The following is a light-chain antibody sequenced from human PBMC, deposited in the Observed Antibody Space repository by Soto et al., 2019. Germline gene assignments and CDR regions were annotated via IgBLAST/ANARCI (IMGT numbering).Light chain of an antibody. CDR2: GAS. CDR1: QSVSSSY. J-gene: IGKJ3*01. V-gene: IGKV3-20*01. Sequence: IVLTQSPGTLSLSPGERATLSCRASQSVSSSYLAWYQQKPGQAPRLLIYGASSRATGIPDRFSGSGSGTDFTLTISRLEPEDFAVYYCQQYGSSLLTFG. CDR3: QQYGSSLLT.